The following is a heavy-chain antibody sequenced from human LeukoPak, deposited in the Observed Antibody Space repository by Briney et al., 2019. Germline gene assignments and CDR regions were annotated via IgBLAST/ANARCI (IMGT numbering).Heavy chain of an antibody. Sequence: GGSLRLSCAASGFTFSSYWMSWVRQAPGKGLEWVANIKQDGSEKYYVDSVKGRFTISRDNAKNSLYLQMNSLRAEDTAVYYCARDLGVFRGWNDKEGDDAFDIWGQGTLVTVSS. CDR2: IKQDGSEK. V-gene: IGHV3-7*01. CDR1: GFTFSSYW. D-gene: IGHD1-1*01. J-gene: IGHJ3*02. CDR3: ARDLGVFRGWNDKEGDDAFDI.